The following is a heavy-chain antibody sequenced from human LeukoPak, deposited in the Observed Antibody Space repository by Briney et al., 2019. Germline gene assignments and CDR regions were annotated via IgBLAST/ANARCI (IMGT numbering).Heavy chain of an antibody. CDR2: IYHSGST. D-gene: IGHD5-18*01. CDR3: ARDTAMAPGDY. Sequence: SETLSLTCTVSGGSISSGGYYWSWIRQPPGKGLEWIGYIYHSGSTYYNPSLKSRVTISVDRSKNQFSLKLSSVTAADTAVYYCARDTAMAPGDYWGQGTLVTFSS. J-gene: IGHJ4*02. V-gene: IGHV4-30-2*01. CDR1: GGSISSGGYY.